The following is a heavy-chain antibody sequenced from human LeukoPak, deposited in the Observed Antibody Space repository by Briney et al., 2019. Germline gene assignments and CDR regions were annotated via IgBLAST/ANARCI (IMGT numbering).Heavy chain of an antibody. Sequence: GGSLRLSCAASGFTFSSYWMHWVRHAPGKGLVWVSRINSDGSSTSYTDSVKGRFTISRDNAKNTLYLQRNSLRAEYTAVYCWGRDLAGVGTGGDYWGQGTLVTVSS. J-gene: IGHJ4*02. CDR3: GRDLAGVGTGGDY. D-gene: IGHD6-19*01. V-gene: IGHV3-74*01. CDR1: GFTFSSYW. CDR2: INSDGSST.